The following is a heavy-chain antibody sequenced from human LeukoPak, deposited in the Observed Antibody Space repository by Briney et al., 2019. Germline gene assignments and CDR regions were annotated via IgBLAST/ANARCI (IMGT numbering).Heavy chain of an antibody. J-gene: IGHJ4*02. CDR1: GGSISSYY. CDR2: IYYSGST. V-gene: IGHV4-59*08. CDR3: ARGDCSGGSCYFDY. Sequence: SETLSLTCTVSGGSISSYYWSWIRQPPGKGLEWIGYIYYSGSTYYNPSLKSRVTISVDTSKNQFSLKLSSVTAADTAVYYCARGDCSGGSCYFDYWGQGTLVTVSS. D-gene: IGHD2-15*01.